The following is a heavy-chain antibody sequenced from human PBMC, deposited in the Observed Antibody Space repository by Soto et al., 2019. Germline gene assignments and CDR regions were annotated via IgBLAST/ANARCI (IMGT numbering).Heavy chain of an antibody. CDR2: IHSDGSST. Sequence: DVQLVESGGGSVQPGGSLSLSCAATGFTFSYYWMHWVRQAPGKGLVWVSRIHSDGSSTTDADPVKGRFTISRDNAKNTLYLQMNSLRAEDTAVYYCARGQWGAFDLWGQGTMVTVAS. J-gene: IGHJ3*01. CDR3: ARGQWGAFDL. D-gene: IGHD1-26*01. CDR1: GFTFSYYW. V-gene: IGHV3-74*01.